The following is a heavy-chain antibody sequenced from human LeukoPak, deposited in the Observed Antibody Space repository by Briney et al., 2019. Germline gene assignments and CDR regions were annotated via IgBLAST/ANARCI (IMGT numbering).Heavy chain of an antibody. Sequence: PGGSLRLSCAASGFTFSSYSMNWVRQAPGKGLEWVAVISYDGSNKYYADSVKGRFTISRDNSKNTLYLQMNSLRAEDTAVYYCAVIAAAGPVGFDYWGQGTLVTVSS. CDR3: AVIAAAGPVGFDY. D-gene: IGHD6-13*01. J-gene: IGHJ4*02. V-gene: IGHV3-30*03. CDR1: GFTFSSYS. CDR2: ISYDGSNK.